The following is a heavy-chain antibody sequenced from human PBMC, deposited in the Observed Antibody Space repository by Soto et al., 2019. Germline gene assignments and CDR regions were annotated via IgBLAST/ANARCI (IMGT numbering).Heavy chain of an antibody. V-gene: IGHV3-48*03. D-gene: IGHD3-9*01. CDR2: ISSSGSTI. CDR1: GFTFSSYE. CDR3: ARGLSYYDILTGYSSLYYFDY. J-gene: IGHJ4*02. Sequence: GGSLRLSCAASGFTFSSYEMNWVRQAPGKGLEWVSYISSSGSTIYYADSVKGQFTISRDNAKNSLYLQMNSLRAEDTAVYYCARGLSYYDILTGYSSLYYFDYWGQGTLVTVSS.